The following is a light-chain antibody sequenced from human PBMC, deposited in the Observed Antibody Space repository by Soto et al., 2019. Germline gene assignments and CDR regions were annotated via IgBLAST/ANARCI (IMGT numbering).Light chain of an antibody. CDR3: QQLNSYPMT. CDR2: DAS. J-gene: IGKJ5*01. CDR1: QTISFS. Sequence: DIQMTQSPSTLSAAVGDRVSITCRASQTISFSLAWYQQKPGKAPKLLIYDASTLQSGVPSRFSGSESGTEFTLTISSLQPEDFATYYCQQLNSYPMTVGQGTRLEIK. V-gene: IGKV1-5*01.